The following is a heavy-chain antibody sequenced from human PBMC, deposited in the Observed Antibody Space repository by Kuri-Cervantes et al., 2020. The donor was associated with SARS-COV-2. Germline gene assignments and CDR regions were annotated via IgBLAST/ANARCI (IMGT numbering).Heavy chain of an antibody. CDR1: GFTFSSYD. D-gene: IGHD2-15*01. V-gene: IGHV3-13*01. Sequence: GGSLRLSCAASGFTFSSYDMHWVRQATGKGLEWVSAIGTAGDTYYPGSVKGRFTISRENAKNSLYLQMNSRRAEDTAVYYGARGDLGYCSGGSCYNWFDPWGQGTLVTVSS. J-gene: IGHJ5*02. CDR3: ARGDLGYCSGGSCYNWFDP. CDR2: IGTAGDT.